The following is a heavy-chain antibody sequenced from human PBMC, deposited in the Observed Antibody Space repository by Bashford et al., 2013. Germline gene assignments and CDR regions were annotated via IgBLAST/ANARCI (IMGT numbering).Heavy chain of an antibody. D-gene: IGHD2-15*01. CDR1: GXTFSTYG. Sequence: GGPVRLSCAASGXTFSTYGMHWVRQAPGKGLEWVAVIWYAGSNKYYADSVKGRFTISRDNSKNTLYLQMNSLRAEDTAVYYCARTIGYCSGGTCFPGTYYFDYWGQGTLVTVSS. CDR3: ARTIGYCSGGTCFPGTYYFDY. CDR2: IWYAGSNK. V-gene: IGHV3-33*08. J-gene: IGHJ4*02.